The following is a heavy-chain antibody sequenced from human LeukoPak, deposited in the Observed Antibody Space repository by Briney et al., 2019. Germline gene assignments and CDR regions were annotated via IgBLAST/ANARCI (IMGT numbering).Heavy chain of an antibody. V-gene: IGHV3-66*01. CDR1: GFTVSSNY. CDR2: IYSGGST. CDR3: ARDQEYSSSWYGGGRWFDP. D-gene: IGHD6-13*01. J-gene: IGHJ5*02. Sequence: GGSLRLSCAASGFTVSSNYMSWVRQAPGKGLEWVSVIYSGGSTYYADSVKGRFTISRDNSKNTLYLQMNSLRAEDTAVYYCARDQEYSSSWYGGGRWFDPWGQGTLVTVSS.